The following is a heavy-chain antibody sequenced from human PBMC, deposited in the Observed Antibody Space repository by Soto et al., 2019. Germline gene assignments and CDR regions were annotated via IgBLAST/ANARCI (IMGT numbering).Heavy chain of an antibody. Sequence: QVQLVQSGAEVKKPGASVKVSCKASGYIFTSHYIHWVRQAPGQGLEWMGWINPFDGSRMFAQSFEGRVTMTRDTSTSTVYMEVSSLRSEDTAVYYCSRVDPGETSPFDHWGQGTLVTVSS. CDR1: GYIFTSHY. J-gene: IGHJ4*02. CDR2: INPFDGSR. D-gene: IGHD3-10*01. V-gene: IGHV1-46*03. CDR3: SRVDPGETSPFDH.